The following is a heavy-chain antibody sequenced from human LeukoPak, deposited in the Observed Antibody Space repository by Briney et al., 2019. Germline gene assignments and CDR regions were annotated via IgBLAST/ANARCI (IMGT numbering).Heavy chain of an antibody. CDR1: GYTFTGYY. D-gene: IGHD3-10*01. Sequence: GASVKVSCKASGYTFTGYYMHWVRQAPGQGLEWMGLINPNSGGTNYAQKFQGRVTMTRDTSISTAYMELSRLRSDDTAVYYCAREKNYYGSGSYEGVYWFDPWGQGTLVTVSS. CDR2: INPNSGGT. CDR3: AREKNYYGSGSYEGVYWFDP. J-gene: IGHJ5*02. V-gene: IGHV1-2*02.